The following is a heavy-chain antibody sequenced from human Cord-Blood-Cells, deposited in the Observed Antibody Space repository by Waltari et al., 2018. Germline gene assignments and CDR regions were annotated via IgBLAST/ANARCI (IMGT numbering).Heavy chain of an antibody. D-gene: IGHD2-2*01. J-gene: IGHJ6*02. CDR3: ARDCSSTSCYLNTYYYYGMDV. V-gene: IGHV1-18*01. CDR2: ISAYNGNT. CDR1: GYTFTSYG. Sequence: QVQLVQSGAEVKKPGASVKVSCKASGYTFTSYGISGVRQAPGQGLEWMGWISAYNGNTNDAQKLQGRVTITTDTSTSTAYMELRSLRSDDTAVYYCARDCSSTSCYLNTYYYYGMDVWGQGTTVTVSS.